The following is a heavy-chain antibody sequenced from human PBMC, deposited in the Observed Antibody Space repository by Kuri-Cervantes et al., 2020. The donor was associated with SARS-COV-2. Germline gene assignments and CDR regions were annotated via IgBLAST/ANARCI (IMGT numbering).Heavy chain of an antibody. V-gene: IGHV4-39*01. D-gene: IGHD3-10*01. CDR2: IYYSGST. Sequence: WVRQAPGKGLEWIGSIYYSGSTYYNPSLKSRVTISVDTSKNQFSLKLSSVTAADTAVYYCARGSYGSGSYYSHWGQGTLVTVSS. J-gene: IGHJ4*02. CDR3: ARGSYGSGSYYSH.